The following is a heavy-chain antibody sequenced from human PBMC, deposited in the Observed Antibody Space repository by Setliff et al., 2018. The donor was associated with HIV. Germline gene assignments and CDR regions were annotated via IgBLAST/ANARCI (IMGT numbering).Heavy chain of an antibody. J-gene: IGHJ4*02. D-gene: IGHD3-3*01. CDR3: ARQIIDDFWSAYNY. CDR2: IPYSGST. CDR1: GGSISSSSYY. V-gene: IGHV4-39*01. Sequence: PSETLSLTCTVSGGSISSSSYYWGWIRQPPGKGLEWIVSIPYSGSTYYNPSLKSRVTISVDASKNQFSLKLSSVTAADTAVYYCARQIIDDFWSAYNYWGQGTLVTVSS.